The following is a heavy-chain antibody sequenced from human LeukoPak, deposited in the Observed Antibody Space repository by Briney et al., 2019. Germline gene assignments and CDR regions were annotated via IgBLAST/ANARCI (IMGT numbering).Heavy chain of an antibody. Sequence: SVKVSCKASGGTFSSYAISWVRQAPGQGLEWMGGVIPIFGTANYAQKFQGRVTITADESTSTAYMELSSLRSEDTAVYYCASGRSQYYFDYWGQGTLVTVSS. J-gene: IGHJ4*02. V-gene: IGHV1-69*13. CDR3: ASGRSQYYFDY. CDR2: VIPIFGTA. CDR1: GGTFSSYA. D-gene: IGHD1-26*01.